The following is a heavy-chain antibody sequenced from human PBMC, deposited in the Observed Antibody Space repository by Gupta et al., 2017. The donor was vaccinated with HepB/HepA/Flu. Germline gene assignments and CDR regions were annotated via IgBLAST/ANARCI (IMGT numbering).Heavy chain of an antibody. CDR3: ARDGRGGGYDF. J-gene: IGHJ4*02. CDR1: GFTFRDYA. Sequence: EVHLVESGGGLVRPGGSLRLPCASSGFTFRDYAIHWVRQGKGKGLEWVSAIGSGGDTYSPDSVKGRFTISRENAKDSSYLQMDNLKFGDTAVYYCARDGRGGGYDFWGRGILVNVSS. CDR2: IGSGGDT. D-gene: IGHD2-15*01. V-gene: IGHV3-13*01.